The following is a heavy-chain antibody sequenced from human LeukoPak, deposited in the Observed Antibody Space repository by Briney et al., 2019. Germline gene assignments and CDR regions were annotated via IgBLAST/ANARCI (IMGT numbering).Heavy chain of an antibody. V-gene: IGHV3-21*01. CDR2: ISSSSSYI. J-gene: IGHJ4*02. CDR3: ARVQWELAPDY. Sequence: GGSLRLSCAASGFTFSSYSMNWVRQAPGKGLEWVSSISSSSSYIYYADSVKGRFTISRDNSKNTLYLQMGSLRAEDMAVYYCARVQWELAPDYWGQGTLVTVSS. D-gene: IGHD1-26*01. CDR1: GFTFSSYS.